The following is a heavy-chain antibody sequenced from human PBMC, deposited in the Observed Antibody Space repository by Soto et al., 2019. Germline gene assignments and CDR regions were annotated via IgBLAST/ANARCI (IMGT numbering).Heavy chain of an antibody. CDR2: ISSGSGTI. CDR3: ARARDYYYYDSSGYYPAY. J-gene: IGHJ4*02. V-gene: IGHV3-48*02. Sequence: GGSLRLSCVASGFTFSSYNMNWVRQVAGKGLEWISYISSGSGTIYYADSVKGRFTISRDNAKNSLYLQMNSLRDEDTAVYYCARARDYYYYDSSGYYPAYWGQGTLVTVSS. CDR1: GFTFSSYN. D-gene: IGHD3-22*01.